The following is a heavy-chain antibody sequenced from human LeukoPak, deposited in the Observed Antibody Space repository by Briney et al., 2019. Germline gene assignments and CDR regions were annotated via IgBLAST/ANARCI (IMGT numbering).Heavy chain of an antibody. CDR3: ASADDYSTSCYD. CDR2: ISSSGRYI. Sequence: GGSLRLSCAASGFTFSTFNMNWVRQAPGKGLEWVSSISSSGRYIYFADSVKGRFTISRDNAKDSLYLQMNNLRAERTAVYYCASADDYSTSCYDWGQGTLVTVSS. D-gene: IGHD2-2*01. J-gene: IGHJ4*02. V-gene: IGHV3-21*01. CDR1: GFTFSTFN.